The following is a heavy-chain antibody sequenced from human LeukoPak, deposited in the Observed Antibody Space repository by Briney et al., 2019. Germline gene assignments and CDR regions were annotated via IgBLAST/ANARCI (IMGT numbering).Heavy chain of an antibody. Sequence: SETLSLTCTVSGGSISSYYWSWIRQPAGKGLEWIGRIYTSGSTNYNPSLKSRVTISVDTSKNQFSLKLSSVTAADTAVYYCARPNIAAAGRGYYFDYWGQGTLVTVSS. CDR3: ARPNIAAAGRGYYFDY. V-gene: IGHV4-4*07. CDR1: GGSISSYY. CDR2: IYTSGST. D-gene: IGHD6-13*01. J-gene: IGHJ4*02.